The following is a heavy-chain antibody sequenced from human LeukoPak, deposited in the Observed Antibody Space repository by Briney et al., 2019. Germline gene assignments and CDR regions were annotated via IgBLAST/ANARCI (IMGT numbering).Heavy chain of an antibody. CDR3: ARESGSGWEYMFDY. CDR1: GGSISSYY. CDR2: IYTSGST. Sequence: SETLSLTCTVSGGSISSYYWSWIRQPAGKGLEWIGRIYTSGSTNYNPSLKSRVTMSVDTSKNQFSLKLSSVTAADAAVYYCARESGSGWEYMFDYWGQGTLVTVSS. D-gene: IGHD6-19*01. V-gene: IGHV4-4*07. J-gene: IGHJ4*02.